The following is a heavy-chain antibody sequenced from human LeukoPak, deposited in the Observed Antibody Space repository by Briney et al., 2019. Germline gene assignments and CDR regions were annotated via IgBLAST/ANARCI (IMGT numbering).Heavy chain of an antibody. D-gene: IGHD3-10*01. CDR3: ARVPHYYGSGSYSADY. Sequence: GGSLRLSCAASGFTFSDYYMSWIRQAPGKGLEWVSYISSSGSTTYYADSVKGRFTISRDNAKNSLYLQMNSLRAEDTAVYYCARVPHYYGSGSYSADYWGQGTLVTVSS. J-gene: IGHJ4*02. V-gene: IGHV3-11*01. CDR1: GFTFSDYY. CDR2: ISSSGSTT.